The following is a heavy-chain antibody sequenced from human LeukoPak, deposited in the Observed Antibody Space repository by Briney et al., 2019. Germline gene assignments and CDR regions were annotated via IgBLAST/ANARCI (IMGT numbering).Heavy chain of an antibody. CDR2: INSDGSST. CDR3: ASGYSSDYGGNVY. J-gene: IGHJ4*02. Sequence: GGSLRLSCAASEFTFSTYWMHWVRQAPGKGLVWVSRINSDGSSTNYADPVKGRFTISRDNAKNTLYLQMNSLSTEDTAVYYCASGYSSDYGGNVYWGRGTLVTVSS. V-gene: IGHV3-74*01. CDR1: EFTFSTYW. D-gene: IGHD4-23*01.